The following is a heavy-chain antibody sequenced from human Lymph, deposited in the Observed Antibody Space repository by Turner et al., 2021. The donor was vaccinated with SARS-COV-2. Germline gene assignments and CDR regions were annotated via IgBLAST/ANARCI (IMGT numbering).Heavy chain of an antibody. CDR1: GYSITSYC. Sequence: EGQLVQSGAAGKKPGESLRFSCKGTGYSITSYCISWVRQMPGIGLEWMGRIESSDSYTNYGPSFQGHVTISADKSNSTAYLQWSSQKASDTAMYYCARVYSGYDDGSVVPNFDIWGQGTMVTISS. CDR3: ARVYSGYDDGSVVPNFDI. V-gene: IGHV5-10-1*03. CDR2: IESSDSYT. J-gene: IGHJ3*02. D-gene: IGHD5-12*01.